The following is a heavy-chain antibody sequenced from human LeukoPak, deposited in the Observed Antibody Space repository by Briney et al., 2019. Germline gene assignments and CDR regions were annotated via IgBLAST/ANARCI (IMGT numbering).Heavy chain of an antibody. CDR1: GYTFTGYY. V-gene: IGHV1-2*02. CDR3: AGYNWNAAGAFDI. CDR2: INPNSGGT. J-gene: IGHJ3*02. Sequence: ASVKVSCKASGYTFTGYYMHWVRQAPGQGLEWMGWINPNSGGTNYAQKFQGRVTMTRDTSISTAYMELSRLRSDDTAVYYCAGYNWNAAGAFDIWGQGTMVTVSS. D-gene: IGHD1-1*01.